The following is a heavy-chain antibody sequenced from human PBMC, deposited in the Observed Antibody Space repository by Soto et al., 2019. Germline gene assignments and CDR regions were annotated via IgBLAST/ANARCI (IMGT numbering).Heavy chain of an antibody. J-gene: IGHJ6*02. CDR2: IYYSGST. D-gene: IGHD2-15*01. CDR3: AGGVISRGYCSGGSCYKGMDV. CDR1: GGSISSGGYY. V-gene: IGHV4-31*03. Sequence: SETLSLTCTVSGGSISSGGYYWSWIRQHPGKGLEWIGYIYYSGSTYYNPSLKSRVTISVDTSKNQFSLKLSSVTAADTAVYYCAGGVISRGYCSGGSCYKGMDVWGQGTTVTVSS.